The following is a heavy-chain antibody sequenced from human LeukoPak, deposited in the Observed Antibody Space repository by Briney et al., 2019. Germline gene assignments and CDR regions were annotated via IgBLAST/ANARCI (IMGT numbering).Heavy chain of an antibody. CDR2: INGDGTIT. D-gene: IGHD2-2*01. CDR3: AKENGDLYEYCGFTSCPDNWFDP. V-gene: IGHV3-74*01. Sequence: GGSLRLSCAASGFPFSTYRMHWARQVPGEGLVWVSRINGDGTITTYADSVKGRFAIPRDNSKNTVYLQMNSLRAEDTAVYYCAKENGDLYEYCGFTSCPDNWFDPWGQGTLVTVSS. CDR1: GFPFSTYR. J-gene: IGHJ5*02.